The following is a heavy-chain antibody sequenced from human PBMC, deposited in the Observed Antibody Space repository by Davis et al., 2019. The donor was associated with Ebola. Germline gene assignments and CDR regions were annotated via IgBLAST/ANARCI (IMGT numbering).Heavy chain of an antibody. D-gene: IGHD6-19*01. Sequence: PSETLSLTCAVSGGSISSYYWSWIRQPLGKGLEWIGYIYYSGSTNYNPSLKSRVTISVDTSKNQFSLKLSSVTAADTAVYYCARLGRGQWLVDYWGQGTLVTVSS. J-gene: IGHJ4*02. V-gene: IGHV4-59*01. CDR2: IYYSGST. CDR1: GGSISSYY. CDR3: ARLGRGQWLVDY.